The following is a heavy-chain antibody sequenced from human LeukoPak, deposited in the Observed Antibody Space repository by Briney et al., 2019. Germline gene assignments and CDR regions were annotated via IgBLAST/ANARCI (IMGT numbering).Heavy chain of an antibody. J-gene: IGHJ2*01. CDR2: ISGSGSTT. V-gene: IGHV3-23*01. CDR1: GFTFSSYA. CDR3: ARARYFDL. Sequence: GGSLRLSCAASGFTFSSYAMSWVRQAPGEGLQWVSDISGSGSTTYYADSVRGRFTISRDNSKNTLSLEMNSLRAEDTAVYYCARARYFDLWGRGTLVTVSS.